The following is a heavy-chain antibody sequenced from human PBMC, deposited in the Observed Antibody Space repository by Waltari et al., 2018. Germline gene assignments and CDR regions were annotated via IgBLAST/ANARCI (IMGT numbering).Heavy chain of an antibody. CDR3: ARLGDTSSWFSD. CDR1: GGSISSYY. D-gene: IGHD6-13*01. V-gene: IGHV4-59*08. J-gene: IGHJ4*02. Sequence: QLQLQESGPRLVKPSETLSLTCNVSGGSISSYYWSWIRQPPGKKLEWIAYSYDSCNTNYNPSLRSRVTISVDRSTNQFSLKMTSVTAADTAIYYCARLGDTSSWFSDWGQGTLVTVSS. CDR2: SYDSCNT.